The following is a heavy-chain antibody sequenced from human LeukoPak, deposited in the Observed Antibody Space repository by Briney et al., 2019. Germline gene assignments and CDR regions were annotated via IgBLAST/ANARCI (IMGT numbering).Heavy chain of an antibody. D-gene: IGHD6-13*01. J-gene: IGHJ6*03. CDR3: ARADYSSSWSHYYYYMDV. V-gene: IGHV4-38-2*02. CDR2: FYHSGST. Sequence: SETLSLTCTVSGYSINSGFHLGWIRQPPGKGLGWIGGFYHSGSTYYNPSLKSRVTISFDTSKNQFSLRLSSVTAADAAVYYCARADYSSSWSHYYYYMDVWSKGTTVTISS. CDR1: GYSINSGFH.